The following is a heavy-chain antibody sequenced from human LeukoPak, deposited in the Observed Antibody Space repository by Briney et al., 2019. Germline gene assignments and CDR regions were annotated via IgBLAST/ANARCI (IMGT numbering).Heavy chain of an antibody. CDR3: ARNWNDERYFDY. J-gene: IGHJ4*02. CDR1: GDTFSSYA. Sequence: ASVKVSCKASGDTFSSYAICWVRQAPGQGLEWMGRIIPIFGTANYAQKFQGRVTITTDESTSTAYMELSSLRSEDTAVYYCARNWNDERYFDYWGQGTLVTVSS. D-gene: IGHD1-1*01. CDR2: IIPIFGTA. V-gene: IGHV1-69*05.